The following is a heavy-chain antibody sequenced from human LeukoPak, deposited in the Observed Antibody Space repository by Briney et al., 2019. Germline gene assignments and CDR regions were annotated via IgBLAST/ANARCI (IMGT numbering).Heavy chain of an antibody. V-gene: IGHV4-34*01. Sequence: SETLSLTSAVYGGSFSGYYSSWVRPPPGKGLKWIGEINYSGSTINNPSLMTLVTISVDTSKKQCSLKASSVTAADTAVYSCAGSGRVWSQGTMVTVSS. J-gene: IGHJ3*01. D-gene: IGHD2-15*01. CDR1: GGSFSGYY. CDR2: INYSGST. CDR3: AGSGRV.